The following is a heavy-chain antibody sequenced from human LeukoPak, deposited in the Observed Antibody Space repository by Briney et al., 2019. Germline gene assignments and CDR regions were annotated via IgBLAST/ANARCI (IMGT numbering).Heavy chain of an antibody. J-gene: IGHJ4*02. CDR3: AREGYSYGLDY. CDR1: GFTFSSYS. D-gene: IGHD5-18*01. CDR2: ISSRSSYI. V-gene: IGHV3-21*01. Sequence: GGSLRLSCAASGFTFSSYSMNWVRQAPGKGLEWVSSISSRSSYIYYADSVKGRFTISRDNAKNSLYLQMNSLRAEDTAVYYCAREGYSYGLDYWGQGTLVTVSS.